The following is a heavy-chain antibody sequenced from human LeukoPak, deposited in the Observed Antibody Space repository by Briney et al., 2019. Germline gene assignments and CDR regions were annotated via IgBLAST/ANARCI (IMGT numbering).Heavy chain of an antibody. CDR1: GFTFNRDW. D-gene: IGHD1-26*01. V-gene: IGHV3-7*01. CDR3: ARLVSGSYSD. CDR2: IKEDGSEK. Sequence: GGSLRLSCAASGFTFNRDWTAWVRQAPGKGLEWVANIKEDGSEKNYVDSVKGRFTISRDNAKNSLYLQMNSLRAEDTAVYYCARLVSGSYSDWGQGTLVTVSS. J-gene: IGHJ4*02.